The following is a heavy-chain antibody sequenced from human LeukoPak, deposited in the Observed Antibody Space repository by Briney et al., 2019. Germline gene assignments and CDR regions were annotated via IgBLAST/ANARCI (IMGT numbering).Heavy chain of an antibody. V-gene: IGHV1-69*01. J-gene: IGHJ4*02. CDR2: IIPIFGTA. Sequence: GSSVKVSCKASGGTFSSYAISWVRQAPGQGLEWMGGIIPIFGTANYAQKFQGRVTITADESTSTAYMELSSLRSDDTAVYYCARGRATYYYDSSGLSGSDYWGQGTLVTVSS. CDR3: ARGRATYYYDSSGLSGSDY. CDR1: GGTFSSYA. D-gene: IGHD3-22*01.